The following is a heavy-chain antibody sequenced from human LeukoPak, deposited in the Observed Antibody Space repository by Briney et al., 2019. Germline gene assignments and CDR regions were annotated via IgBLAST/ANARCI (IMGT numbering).Heavy chain of an antibody. CDR3: ARVSLWFGELSASEY. J-gene: IGHJ4*02. CDR2: ISYDGSNK. Sequence: PGGSLRLSCAASGFTFSSYAMHWVRQAPGKGLEWVAVISYDGSNKYYADSVKGRFTISRDNSKNTLYLQMNSLRAEDTAVYYCARVSLWFGELSASEYWGQGTLVTVSS. V-gene: IGHV3-30*01. CDR1: GFTFSSYA. D-gene: IGHD3-10*01.